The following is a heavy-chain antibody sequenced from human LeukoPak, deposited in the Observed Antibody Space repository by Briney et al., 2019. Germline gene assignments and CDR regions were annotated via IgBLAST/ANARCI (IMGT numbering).Heavy chain of an antibody. J-gene: IGHJ4*02. CDR3: ARAVAALAGRYYFDN. V-gene: IGHV4-31*03. D-gene: IGHD6-19*01. Sequence: SETLSLTCTVSDGSINSGGHYWGWVRQHPGKGLECIGYIYYTGSTYYNPSVESRVSISIDKYKNQSSLELRSVTAADTAVYYCARAVAALAGRYYFDNWGQGTLVTVSS. CDR2: IYYTGST. CDR1: DGSINSGGHY.